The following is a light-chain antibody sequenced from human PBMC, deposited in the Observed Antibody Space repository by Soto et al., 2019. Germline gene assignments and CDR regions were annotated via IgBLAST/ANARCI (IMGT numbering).Light chain of an antibody. V-gene: IGKV3-15*01. CDR1: QSVSSS. CDR3: QQCYNWPLT. J-gene: IGKJ4*01. CDR2: GAS. Sequence: EILMTQSPATLSVSPGERATLSCRAIQSVSSSLAWYQQKPGQAPRLLIYGASTRATGVPARFSGSGSGTEFALTISSLQSEDFAVYYCQQCYNWPLTFGGGTKVEIK.